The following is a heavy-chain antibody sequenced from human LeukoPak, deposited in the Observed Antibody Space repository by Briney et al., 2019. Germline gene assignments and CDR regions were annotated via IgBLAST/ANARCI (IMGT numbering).Heavy chain of an antibody. V-gene: IGHV4-4*07. D-gene: IGHD1-7*01. CDR3: ARGGEDLTGTNLMDV. CDR2: IYTSGST. CDR1: GGSISSYY. J-gene: IGHJ6*03. Sequence: PSETLSLTCTVSGGSISSYYWSWVRQPAGKGLEWIGRIYTSGSTNYNPSLKSRVTMSVDTSKNQFSLKLSSVTAADTAVYYCARGGEDLTGTNLMDVWGKGATVTVSS.